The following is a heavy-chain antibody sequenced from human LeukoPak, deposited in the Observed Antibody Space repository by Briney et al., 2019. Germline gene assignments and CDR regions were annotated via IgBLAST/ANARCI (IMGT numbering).Heavy chain of an antibody. V-gene: IGHV3-33*01. CDR1: GFTFSSYG. Sequence: PGGSLRLSCAASGFTFSSYGMHWVRQAPGKGLEWVAVLWYDGSNKYHADSVKGRFTIFRDNSKNTLYLQMNSLRAEDTAVYYCPRLWDYGDFQNAFDIWGQGTTVTVSS. J-gene: IGHJ3*02. CDR3: PRLWDYGDFQNAFDI. D-gene: IGHD4-17*01. CDR2: LWYDGSNK.